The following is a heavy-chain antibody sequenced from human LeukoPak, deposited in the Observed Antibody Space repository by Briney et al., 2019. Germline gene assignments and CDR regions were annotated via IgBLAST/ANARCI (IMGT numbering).Heavy chain of an antibody. D-gene: IGHD3-22*01. Sequence: GGSLRLSCEGSGFTFSNYWMGWVRQAPGKGLQWVANIKTDGSEKYYVDSVKRRFPIPRHNAKNSLYVQINSLRPEDTAVYYFSAYSRFKRREFQYWGQGTLLTVSS. J-gene: IGHJ1*01. CDR2: IKTDGSEK. CDR3: SAYSRFKRREFQY. CDR1: GFTFSNYW. V-gene: IGHV3-7*01.